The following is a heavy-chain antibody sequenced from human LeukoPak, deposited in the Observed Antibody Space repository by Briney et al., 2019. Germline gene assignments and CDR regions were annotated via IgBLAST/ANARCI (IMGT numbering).Heavy chain of an antibody. D-gene: IGHD4-17*01. CDR2: LSIDGVNT. Sequence: PGGSLRLSCAVSGFTFSNYAMSWVRQAPGKGLEWVSALSIDGVNTYYAGSVKGRFTISRDNSKNTLYLQMNSLRAEDTAVYYCAKDDGDYAKGYYFDYWGPGTLVTVSS. V-gene: IGHV3-23*01. J-gene: IGHJ4*02. CDR3: AKDDGDYAKGYYFDY. CDR1: GFTFSNYA.